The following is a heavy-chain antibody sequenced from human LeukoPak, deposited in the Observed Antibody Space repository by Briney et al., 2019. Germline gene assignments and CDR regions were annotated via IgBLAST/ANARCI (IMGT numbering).Heavy chain of an antibody. V-gene: IGHV4-59*08. CDR3: ARSSATYHEGFDY. CDR2: FHYSGST. Sequence: SETLSLTCTVSGGSFSNYFWSWIRQPPGKGLEWIGYFHYSGSTYYLPSLKSRVTISVDTSKNQFSLKVSSVTAEDTAVYYCARSSATYHEGFDYWGQGALVTVSP. J-gene: IGHJ4*02. CDR1: GGSFSNYF. D-gene: IGHD3-3*01.